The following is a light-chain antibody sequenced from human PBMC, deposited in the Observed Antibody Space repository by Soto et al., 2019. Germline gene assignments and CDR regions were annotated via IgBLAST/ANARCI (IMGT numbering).Light chain of an antibody. Sequence: EIVLTQSPGTLSLSPGERATLSCRASQSVSSSYLAWYQQKPGQAPRRLIYGASRRCTGIPDRFSGSGSGTDFTLNISRLEPEDFAVYYCQQYCSSPMYTFGQGTKLEIK. J-gene: IGKJ2*01. V-gene: IGKV3-20*01. CDR3: QQYCSSPMYT. CDR1: QSVSSSY. CDR2: GAS.